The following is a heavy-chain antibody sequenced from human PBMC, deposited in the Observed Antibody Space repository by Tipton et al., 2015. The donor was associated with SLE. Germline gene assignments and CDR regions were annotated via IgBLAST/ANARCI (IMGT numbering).Heavy chain of an antibody. CDR1: GALASRYY. V-gene: IGHV4-4*07. Sequence: TLSLTCSVSGALASRYYWTWIRQPAAKGLEYIGCIYIRVGTNYNPSLDSRITMSVDTSKNQVSLKLKSVTAANKAVYYRASDGRGDDSFDIWGQATMVSVYS. CDR2: IYIRVGT. CDR3: ASDGRGDDSFDI. J-gene: IGHJ3*02.